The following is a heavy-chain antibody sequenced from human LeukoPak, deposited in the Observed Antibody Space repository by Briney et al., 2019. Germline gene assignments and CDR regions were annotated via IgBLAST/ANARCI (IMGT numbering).Heavy chain of an antibody. CDR2: LSGLGDST. V-gene: IGHV3-23*01. J-gene: IGHJ4*02. CDR1: GFTFSSYA. D-gene: IGHD5-12*01. CDR3: ARGPSGYHNT. Sequence: GGALRLSCVASGFTFSSYAISWVRQAPGKGLEGVSALSGLGDSTYYADSVKGRFTISRDNSKKTLYLQMNSLRAEDTAVYYCARGPSGYHNTGGQGTLVTVSS.